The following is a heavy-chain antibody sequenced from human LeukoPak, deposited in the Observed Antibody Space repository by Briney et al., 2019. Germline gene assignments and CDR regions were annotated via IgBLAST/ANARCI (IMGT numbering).Heavy chain of an antibody. V-gene: IGHV3-64D*09. CDR1: GFTFGDYA. CDR2: ISSNGGST. J-gene: IGHJ3*02. D-gene: IGHD3-9*01. Sequence: GGSLRLSCTTSGFTFGDYAMHWVRQAPGKGLEYASAISSNGGSTYYADSLKGRCTISRDNSKNRMYLQMSSLRNEDTAVYYCVKSSYYDILAYYYDAFDIWGQGTMVTVSS. CDR3: VKSSYYDILAYYYDAFDI.